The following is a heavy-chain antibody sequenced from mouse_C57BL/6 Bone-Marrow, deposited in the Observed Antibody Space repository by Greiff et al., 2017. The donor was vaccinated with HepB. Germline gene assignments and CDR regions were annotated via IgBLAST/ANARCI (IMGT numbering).Heavy chain of an antibody. CDR3: ARGGVYPFYFDY. CDR1: GYTFTSYW. J-gene: IGHJ2*01. Sequence: QVQLQQPGAELVKPGASVKLSCKASGYTFTSYWMHWVKQRPGQGLEWIGMIHPNSGSTNYNEKFKSKATLTVDKSSSTAYRQLSSLTSEDSAVYCCARGGVYPFYFDYWGQGTTLTVSS. CDR2: IHPNSGST. D-gene: IGHD1-3*01. V-gene: IGHV1-64*01.